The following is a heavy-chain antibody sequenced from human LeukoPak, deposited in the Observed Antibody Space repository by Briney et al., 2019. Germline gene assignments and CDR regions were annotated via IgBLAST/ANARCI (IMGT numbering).Heavy chain of an antibody. CDR1: GFTFDDYA. D-gene: IGHD1-1*01. V-gene: IGHV3-9*01. J-gene: IGHJ4*02. CDR2: ISWNSGSI. Sequence: PGRSLRLSCAASGFTFDDYAMHWVRQAPGKGLEWVSGISWNSGSIGYADSVKGRFTISRDNAKNSLYLQMNSLRAEYTAFYYCAKDITGAGGYWGQGTLVTVSS. CDR3: AKDITGAGGY.